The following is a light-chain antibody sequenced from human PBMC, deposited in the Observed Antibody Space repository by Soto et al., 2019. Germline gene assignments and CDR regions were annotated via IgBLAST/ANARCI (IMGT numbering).Light chain of an antibody. J-gene: IGLJ2*01. V-gene: IGLV1-40*01. CDR3: SSYAVNNKVV. CDR2: DVY. Sequence: QSVLTQPPSVSGAPGQRVTISCTGSSSNIGAGYDVHWYQQLPGTAPKLMIYDVYKRPSGVPDRFSGSKSGNTASLTVSGLQAEDEADYYCSSYAVNNKVVFGGGTKLTVL. CDR1: SSNIGAGYD.